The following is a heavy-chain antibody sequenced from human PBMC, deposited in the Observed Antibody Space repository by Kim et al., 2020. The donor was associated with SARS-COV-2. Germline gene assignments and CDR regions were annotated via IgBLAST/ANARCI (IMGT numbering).Heavy chain of an antibody. D-gene: IGHD3-9*01. CDR1: GYTFTSYD. J-gene: IGHJ6*02. CDR3: ARVVDTRPELRYFDWLLGWDGMDV. CDR2: MNPNSGNT. Sequence: ASVKVSCKASGYTFTSYDINWVRQATGQGLEWMGWMNPNSGNTGYAQKFQGRVTMTRNTSISTAYMELSSLRSEDTAVYYCARVVDTRPELRYFDWLLGWDGMDVWGQGTTVTVSS. V-gene: IGHV1-8*01.